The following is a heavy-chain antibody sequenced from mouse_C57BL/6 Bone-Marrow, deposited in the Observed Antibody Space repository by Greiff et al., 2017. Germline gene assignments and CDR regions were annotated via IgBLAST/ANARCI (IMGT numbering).Heavy chain of an antibody. J-gene: IGHJ2*01. CDR3: ARWAHYYGSSLFDY. CDR2: IDPSDSYT. V-gene: IGHV1-69*01. D-gene: IGHD1-1*01. CDR1: GYTFTSYW. Sequence: QVQLQQPGAELVMPGASVKLSCKASGYTFTSYWMHWVKQRPGQGLEWIGEIDPSDSYTNYNQKFKGKSTLTVDKSSSTAYMQLSRLTSEDSAVYYCARWAHYYGSSLFDYWGQGTTLTVSS.